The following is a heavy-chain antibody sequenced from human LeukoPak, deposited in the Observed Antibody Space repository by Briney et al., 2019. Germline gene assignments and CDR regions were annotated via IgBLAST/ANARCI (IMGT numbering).Heavy chain of an antibody. Sequence: GGSLRLSCAVSEFPFTRAWMTWVRQAPGEWREWVSSISGSGGSTYYADSVKGRFTISRNNSKSTLDLQMNSLRADDTAVYYCAKGRGGPWGQGTLVTVSS. V-gene: IGHV3-23*01. CDR2: ISGSGGST. J-gene: IGHJ5*02. CDR3: AKGRGGP. D-gene: IGHD3-10*01. CDR1: EFPFTRAW.